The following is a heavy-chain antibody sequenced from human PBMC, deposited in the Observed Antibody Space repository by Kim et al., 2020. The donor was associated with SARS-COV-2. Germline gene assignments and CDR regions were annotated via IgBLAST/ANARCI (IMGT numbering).Heavy chain of an antibody. D-gene: IGHD6-19*01. J-gene: IGHJ5*02. Sequence: KSRITISVDTSKNQFYLELSSVTAADTAVYYCAREGDSSGWYSESWFDPWGQGTLVTVSS. CDR3: AREGDSSGWYSESWFDP. V-gene: IGHV4-59*01.